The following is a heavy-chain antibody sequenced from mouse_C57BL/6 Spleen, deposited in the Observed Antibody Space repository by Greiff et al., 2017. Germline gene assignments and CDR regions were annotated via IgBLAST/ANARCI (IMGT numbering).Heavy chain of an antibody. Sequence: DVMLVESGGGLVKPGGSLKLSCAASGFTFSSYAMSWVRQTPEKRLEWVATISDGGSYTYYPDNVKGRFTISRDNAKNNLYLQMSHLKSEDTAMYYCERVSITTVVATNYCDSWGQGTTLTVSS. CDR3: ERVSITTVVATNYCDS. J-gene: IGHJ2*01. D-gene: IGHD1-1*01. V-gene: IGHV5-4*03. CDR1: GFTFSSYA. CDR2: ISDGGSYT.